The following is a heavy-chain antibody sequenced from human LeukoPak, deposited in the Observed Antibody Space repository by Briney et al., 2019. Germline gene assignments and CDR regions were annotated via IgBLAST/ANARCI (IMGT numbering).Heavy chain of an antibody. CDR1: GFIFSNYA. V-gene: IGHV3-23*01. CDR2: ISRRGDST. J-gene: IGHJ4*02. CDR3: VKGPRPDITVAHTVEN. Sequence: GGSLILSCAASGFIFSNYAMSWVRQVPGRGLEWVSTISRRGDSTYVADSVKGRFTISRDNSKNSLYLQMNTVRAEDTAVYYCVKGPRPDITVAHTVENWGQGTLVTVSS. D-gene: IGHD6-19*01.